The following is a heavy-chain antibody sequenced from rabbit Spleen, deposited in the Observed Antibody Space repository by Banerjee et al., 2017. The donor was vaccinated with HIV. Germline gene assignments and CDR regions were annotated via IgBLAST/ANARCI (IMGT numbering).Heavy chain of an antibody. CDR1: GVSFNDKDV. CDR3: ARGSATMTMVITGYYFNL. V-gene: IGHV1S45*01. Sequence: QEQLEESGGGLVKPEGSLTLTCKASGVSFNDKDVMRWVRQAPGKGLEWIASIYPSNGVTYYANWAKGRFTISKTSSTTVTLQMTSLTAADTATYFCARGSATMTMVITGYYFNLWGPGTLVTVS. CDR2: IYPSNGVT. J-gene: IGHJ4*01. D-gene: IGHD2-1*01.